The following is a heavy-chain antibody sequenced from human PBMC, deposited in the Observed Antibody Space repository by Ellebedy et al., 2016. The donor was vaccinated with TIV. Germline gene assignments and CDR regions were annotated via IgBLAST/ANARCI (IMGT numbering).Heavy chain of an antibody. CDR3: ATYGLGTTTGFSY. Sequence: GESLKISCAASGFTFSNCYMGWVRQAPGKGLEWVANIKQDGSEEYYVDSVRGRFTIARDNAKNSLFLQMNSLRAEDTAVYYCATYGLGTTTGFSYWGQGTLVTVSS. D-gene: IGHD1-7*01. J-gene: IGHJ4*02. CDR2: IKQDGSEE. CDR1: GFTFSNCY. V-gene: IGHV3-7*01.